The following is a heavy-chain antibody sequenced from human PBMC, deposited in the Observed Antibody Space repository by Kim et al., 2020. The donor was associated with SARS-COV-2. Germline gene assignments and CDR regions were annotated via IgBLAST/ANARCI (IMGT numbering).Heavy chain of an antibody. Sequence: GESLKISCKGSGYNLPNYWIGWVRQMPGKGLEWMGIIYLGDSDTRYSPSFRGQVTISADKSITTAYLQWSSLKASDTAMYYCARSAGPYDYYFDYWGQGTLVTVSS. CDR2: IYLGDSDT. V-gene: IGHV5-51*01. CDR3: ARSAGPYDYYFDY. D-gene: IGHD3-16*01. J-gene: IGHJ4*02. CDR1: GYNLPNYW.